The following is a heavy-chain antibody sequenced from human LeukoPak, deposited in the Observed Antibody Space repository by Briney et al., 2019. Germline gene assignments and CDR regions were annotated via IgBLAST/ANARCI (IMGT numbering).Heavy chain of an antibody. D-gene: IGHD5-24*01. CDR2: IKENGNEQ. Sequence: GGSLRLSCEASGFTFTSYWMSWVRQAPGKGPEWVAHIKENGNEQYYADSVKGRFTISRDNVKQSLGLQMNSLRAEDTAIYYCTRVGYIDEGIDYWGQGTLVTVSS. CDR1: GFTFTSYW. CDR3: TRVGYIDEGIDY. J-gene: IGHJ4*02. V-gene: IGHV3-7*04.